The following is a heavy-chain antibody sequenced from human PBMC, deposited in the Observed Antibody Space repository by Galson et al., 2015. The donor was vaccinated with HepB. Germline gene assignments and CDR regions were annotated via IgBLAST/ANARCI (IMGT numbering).Heavy chain of an antibody. Sequence: SLRLSCAASGFTFSSYWMSWVRQAPGKGLEWVANIKQDGSEKYYVDSVKGRFTISRDNAKNSLYLQMNSLRAEDTAVYYCARLHSSGWYLFDYWGQGTLVTVSS. D-gene: IGHD6-19*01. CDR2: IKQDGSEK. J-gene: IGHJ4*02. CDR1: GFTFSSYW. V-gene: IGHV3-7*03. CDR3: ARLHSSGWYLFDY.